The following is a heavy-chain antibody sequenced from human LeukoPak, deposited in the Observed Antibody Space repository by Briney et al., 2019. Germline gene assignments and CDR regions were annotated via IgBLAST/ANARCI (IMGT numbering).Heavy chain of an antibody. CDR1: GGSMSSYY. CDR2: IYDSGST. D-gene: IGHD3-22*01. J-gene: IGHJ3*02. Sequence: SETLSPTCTVWGGSMSSYYWSWVRQPPGKGLEGVGYIYDSGSTNYNPSLKSRVAISVDTSKNQFSLKLSSVAAADTAVFYCASLTTADAFDIWGQGTMVTVSS. V-gene: IGHV4-59*01. CDR3: ASLTTADAFDI.